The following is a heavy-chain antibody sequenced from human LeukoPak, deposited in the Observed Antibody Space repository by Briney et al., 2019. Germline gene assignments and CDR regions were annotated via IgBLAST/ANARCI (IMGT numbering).Heavy chain of an antibody. CDR3: VRAMTTVTTYYY. Sequence: PGGSLRLSCAASGFTFSSYSMNWVRQAPGKGLEWVSSISSSSSYIYYADSVKGRFTISRDSAKNSLYLQMNSLRAEDTAVYYCVRAMTTVTTYYYWGQGTLVTVSS. D-gene: IGHD4-17*01. J-gene: IGHJ4*02. V-gene: IGHV3-21*01. CDR1: GFTFSSYS. CDR2: ISSSSSYI.